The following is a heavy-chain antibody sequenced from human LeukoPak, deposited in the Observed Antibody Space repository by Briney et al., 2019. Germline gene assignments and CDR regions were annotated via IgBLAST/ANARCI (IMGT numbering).Heavy chain of an antibody. J-gene: IGHJ6*02. CDR1: GFTFSTYG. Sequence: PGGSLRLSCVASGFTFSTYGMHWVRQAPGKGLEWVAVISYDGRNEFYADSVKGRFTISRDNSKNTLYLQMNSLRAEDTAVYYCAKDQYYYDSRYYSYYYGMDVWGQGTTVTVSS. CDR3: AKDQYYYDSRYYSYYYGMDV. CDR2: ISYDGRNE. D-gene: IGHD3-22*01. V-gene: IGHV3-30*18.